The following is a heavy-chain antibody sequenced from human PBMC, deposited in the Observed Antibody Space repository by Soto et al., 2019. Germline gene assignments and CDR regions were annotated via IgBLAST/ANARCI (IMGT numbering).Heavy chain of an antibody. CDR2: IYYSGST. Sequence: SVTLSITCTVSGGSIISYYGSWIRQPPGKGLEWIGYIYYSGSTNYNPSLKSRVTISVDTSKNQFSLKLSSVTAADTAVYYCAGTQGGYSYGLGYWGQGTLVTVSS. J-gene: IGHJ4*02. CDR1: GGSIISYY. D-gene: IGHD5-18*01. V-gene: IGHV4-59*01. CDR3: AGTQGGYSYGLGY.